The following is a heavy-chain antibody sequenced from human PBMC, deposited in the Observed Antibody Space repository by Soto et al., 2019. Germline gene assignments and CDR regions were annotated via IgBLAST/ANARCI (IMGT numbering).Heavy chain of an antibody. CDR1: GFTFSSYW. CDR3: ARGHYDFWSGYYDRFDY. CDR2: IKQDGSEK. Sequence: GGSLRLSCAASGFTFSSYWMSWVRQAPGKGLEWVANIKQDGSEKYYVDSVKGRFTISRDNAKNSLYLQMNSLRAEDTAVYYCARGHYDFWSGYYDRFDYWGQGTPVTVSS. V-gene: IGHV3-7*01. J-gene: IGHJ4*02. D-gene: IGHD3-3*01.